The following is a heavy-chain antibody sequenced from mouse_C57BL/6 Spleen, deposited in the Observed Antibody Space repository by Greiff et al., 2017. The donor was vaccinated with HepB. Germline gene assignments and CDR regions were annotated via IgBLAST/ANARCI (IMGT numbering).Heavy chain of an antibody. J-gene: IGHJ1*03. CDR3: ARDAGIGYFDV. CDR1: GFTFSDFY. V-gene: IGHV7-1*01. Sequence: EVKVVESGGGLVQSGRSLRLSCATSGFTFSDFYMEWVRQAPGKGLEWIAASRNKANDYTTEYSASVKGRFIVSRDTSQSILYLQMNALRAEDTAIYYCARDAGIGYFDVWGTGTTVTVSS. D-gene: IGHD2-12*01. CDR2: SRNKANDYTT.